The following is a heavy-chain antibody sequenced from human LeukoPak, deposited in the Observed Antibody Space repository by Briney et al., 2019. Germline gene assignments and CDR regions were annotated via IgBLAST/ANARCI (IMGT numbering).Heavy chain of an antibody. CDR2: ISSSSSYI. D-gene: IGHD6-19*01. CDR3: ASSYSSGWYGVY. CDR1: GFTFSSYS. V-gene: IGHV3-21*01. J-gene: IGHJ4*02. Sequence: GGSLRLSCAASGFTFSSYSMNWVRQAPGKGLEWVSSISSSSSYIYYADSVKGRFTISRDNAKNSLYLQMNSLRAEDTAVYYCASSYSSGWYGVYWGQGTLVTVSS.